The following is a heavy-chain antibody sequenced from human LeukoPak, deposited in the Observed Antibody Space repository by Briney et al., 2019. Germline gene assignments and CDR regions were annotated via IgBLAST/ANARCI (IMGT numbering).Heavy chain of an antibody. CDR2: ISAYNGNT. CDR3: ARLGISGTYYYDSSGLPDY. J-gene: IGHJ4*02. CDR1: GYTSTSYG. Sequence: ASVKVSCKASGYTSTSYGISWVRQAPGQGLEWMGWISAYNGNTNYAQKLQGRVTMTTDTSTSTAYMELRSLRSDDTAVYYCARLGISGTYYYDSSGLPDYWGQGTLVTVSS. V-gene: IGHV1-18*01. D-gene: IGHD3-22*01.